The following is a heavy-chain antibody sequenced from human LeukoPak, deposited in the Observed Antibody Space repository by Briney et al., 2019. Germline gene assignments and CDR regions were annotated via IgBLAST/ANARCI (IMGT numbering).Heavy chain of an antibody. CDR3: ANLGYYNYGMDV. V-gene: IGHV4-39*01. Sequence: SESLSLTCTVSGVSISITTYYWDWLRQPPGKGLEWIGTIYFSGSTYYNPSLKRRVTISVDTSKNQFSLTMSSVTAADTAVYYCANLGYYNYGMDVWGQGTTVTVSS. J-gene: IGHJ6*02. CDR1: GVSISITTYY. CDR2: IYFSGST.